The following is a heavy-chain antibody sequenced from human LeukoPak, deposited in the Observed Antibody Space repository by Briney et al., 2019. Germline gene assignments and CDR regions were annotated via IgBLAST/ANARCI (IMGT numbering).Heavy chain of an antibody. CDR2: INQGGTGK. V-gene: IGHV3-7*01. D-gene: IGHD4-11*01. Sequence: GGSLRLSCAASGFSFSSQWMSWVRQAPGKGLEWVAIINQGGTGKYYVDSVKGRLTISRDNAENSLYLQMSSLRAEDTAVYYCARHYSAYYYMDVWGKGTTVTVSS. CDR3: ARHYSAYYYMDV. CDR1: GFSFSSQW. J-gene: IGHJ6*03.